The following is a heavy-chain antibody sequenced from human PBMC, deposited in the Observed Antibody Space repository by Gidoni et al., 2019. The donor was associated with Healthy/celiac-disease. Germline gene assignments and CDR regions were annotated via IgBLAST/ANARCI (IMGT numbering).Heavy chain of an antibody. V-gene: IGHV3-30*18. J-gene: IGHJ4*02. Sequence: QVQLVESGGGVVQPGRSLRLSCAASGFTFSSYGMHWVRQAPGKGLEWVAVISYDGSNKYYADSVKGRFTISRDNSKNTLYLQMNSLRAEDTAVYYCAKDHRPRNVVVVAATTGFDYWGQGTLVTVSS. CDR1: GFTFSSYG. CDR3: AKDHRPRNVVVVAATTGFDY. D-gene: IGHD2-15*01. CDR2: ISYDGSNK.